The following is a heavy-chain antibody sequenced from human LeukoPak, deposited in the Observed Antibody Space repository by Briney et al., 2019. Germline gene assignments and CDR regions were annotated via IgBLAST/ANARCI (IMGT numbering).Heavy chain of an antibody. J-gene: IGHJ4*02. CDR1: GFAFSSYS. CDR2: ISSSSSTI. D-gene: IGHD3-10*01. CDR3: ARDVKGFPPYYFDY. Sequence: QLGGSLRLSCAASGFAFSSYSMNWVRQAPGKGLEWVSYISSSSSTIYYADSVKGRFTISRDNAKNSLCLQMNSLRDEDTAVYYCARDVKGFPPYYFDYWGQGTLVTVSS. V-gene: IGHV3-48*02.